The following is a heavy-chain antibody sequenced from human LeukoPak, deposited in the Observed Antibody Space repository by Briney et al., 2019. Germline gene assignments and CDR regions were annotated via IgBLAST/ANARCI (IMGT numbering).Heavy chain of an antibody. D-gene: IGHD2-8*01. CDR3: ARSDLDCTSGVCYWRYYYYMDV. Sequence: GASVKVSCKASGYTFTGYYMHWVRQAPGQGLEWMGWINPNSGGTNYAQKFQGRVTMTRDTSISTAYMELSRLRSDDTAVYYCARSDLDCTSGVCYWRYYYYMDVWGKGTTVTVSS. CDR2: INPNSGGT. V-gene: IGHV1-2*02. J-gene: IGHJ6*03. CDR1: GYTFTGYY.